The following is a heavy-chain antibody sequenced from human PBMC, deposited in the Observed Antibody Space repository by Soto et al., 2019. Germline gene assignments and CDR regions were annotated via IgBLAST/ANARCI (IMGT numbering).Heavy chain of an antibody. CDR1: GGSISDYY. CDR2: IYSSGST. Sequence: SLTCSVSGGSISDYYWSWIRQPAGKGLEWIGRIYSSGSTYYTPSLQSRVTMSVDTSKNQFSLKLSSVTAADTAVYYCARDRYYYDTSGYSLSDYWGQGTLVTVSS. D-gene: IGHD3-22*01. CDR3: ARDRYYYDTSGYSLSDY. V-gene: IGHV4-4*07. J-gene: IGHJ4*02.